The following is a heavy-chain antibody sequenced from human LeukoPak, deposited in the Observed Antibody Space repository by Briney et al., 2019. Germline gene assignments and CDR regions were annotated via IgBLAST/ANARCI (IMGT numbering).Heavy chain of an antibody. CDR1: GGSFSGYY. V-gene: IGHV4-34*01. D-gene: IGHD1-26*01. CDR3: ARQRRSGLYYMDV. Sequence: SETLSLTCAVYGGSFSGYYWSWIRQPPGKGLEWIGEINHSGSTNYNPSLKSRVTISVDTSKNQFSLKLSSVTAADTAVYYCARQRRSGLYYMDVWGKGTTVTISS. CDR2: INHSGST. J-gene: IGHJ6*03.